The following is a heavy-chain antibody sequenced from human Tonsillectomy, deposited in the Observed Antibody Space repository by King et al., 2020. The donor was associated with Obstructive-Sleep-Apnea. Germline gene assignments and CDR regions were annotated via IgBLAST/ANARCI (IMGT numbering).Heavy chain of an antibody. V-gene: IGHV4-38-2*01. CDR2: IYHSGTT. Sequence: VQLQESGPGLVKPPETLFLTCSVSGFSISFGYYWGWIRQPPGKGLEWIGTIYHSGTTHYNPSLKSRVTMSIDTSKDQFSLKLSSVTAADTAVYYCARLGSRGGRGYYVPASPGDYWGQGIVVTVSS. CDR1: GFSISFGYY. D-gene: IGHD6-25*01. J-gene: IGHJ4*02. CDR3: ARLGSRGGRGYYVPASPGDY.